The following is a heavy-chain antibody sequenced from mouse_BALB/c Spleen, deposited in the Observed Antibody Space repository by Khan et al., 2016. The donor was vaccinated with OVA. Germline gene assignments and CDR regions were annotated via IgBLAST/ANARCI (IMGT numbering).Heavy chain of an antibody. D-gene: IGHD2-10*01. CDR3: ARAYYGNYREAMDY. CDR1: GFSLTDYG. Sequence: VQLQESGPALVAPSQSLSITCTISGFSLTDYGVHWVRQPPGKGLEWLVVIWSDGSTTYNSALKSRLSISKDNSKSQVFLKMNSLQTDDTARYYCARAYYGNYREAMDYWGQGTSVTVSS. V-gene: IGHV2-6-1*01. CDR2: IWSDGST. J-gene: IGHJ4*01.